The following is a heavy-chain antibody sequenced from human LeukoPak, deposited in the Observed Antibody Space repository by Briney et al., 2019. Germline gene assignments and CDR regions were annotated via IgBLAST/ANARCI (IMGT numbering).Heavy chain of an antibody. D-gene: IGHD2-8*01. J-gene: IGHJ4*02. CDR1: AFAFSTYT. V-gene: IGHV3-30-3*01. Sequence: PGRSLRLSCVASAFAFSTYTMHWVRQAPGKGLEWVAVVSHDSSHKYYVDSVKGRFTISRDNSKNTVYLQMNSLRVDDTAVHYCAVDLLDGVPDYFDIWGQGTLVTVSS. CDR2: VSHDSSHK. CDR3: AVDLLDGVPDYFDI.